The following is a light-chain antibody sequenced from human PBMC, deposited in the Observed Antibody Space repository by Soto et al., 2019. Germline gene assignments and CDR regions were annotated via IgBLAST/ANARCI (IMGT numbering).Light chain of an antibody. V-gene: IGKV3-11*01. Sequence: EIVLTQSPATLSLSPGERATLSCRASQSVSNYLAWFQQKPGQAPRLLIYDASNRATGIAARFSGSGSGTDFTLTISSLEPEDLAVYYCQQRSSWPLLTFGGGTKVEI. CDR3: QQRSSWPLLT. J-gene: IGKJ4*01. CDR1: QSVSNY. CDR2: DAS.